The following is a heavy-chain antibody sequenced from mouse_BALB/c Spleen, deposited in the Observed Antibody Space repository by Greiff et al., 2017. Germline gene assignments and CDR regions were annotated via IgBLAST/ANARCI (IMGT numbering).Heavy chain of an antibody. V-gene: IGHV1-54*01. CDR1: GYAFTNYL. J-gene: IGHJ3*01. D-gene: IGHD2-4*01. CDR2: INPGSGGT. Sequence: QVQLKQSGAELVRPGTSVKVSCKASGYAFTNYLIEWVQQRPGQGLEWIGVINPGSGGTNYNEKFKGKATMTADKSSSTAYMQLSSLTSDDSAVYVCARYNCTRITTAWFAYWGQGTMVTVSA. CDR3: ARYNCTRITTAWFAY.